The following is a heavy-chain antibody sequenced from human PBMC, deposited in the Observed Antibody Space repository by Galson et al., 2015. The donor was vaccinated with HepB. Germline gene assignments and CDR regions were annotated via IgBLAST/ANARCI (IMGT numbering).Heavy chain of an antibody. CDR2: ISGSGGST. D-gene: IGHD4-17*01. CDR3: AKDVHDYGDSGSDY. V-gene: IGHV3-23*01. J-gene: IGHJ4*02. Sequence: SLRLSCAASGFTFSSYAMSWVRQAPGKGLEWVSAISGSGGSTYYADSVKGRFTISRDNSKNTLYLQMNSLRAEDTAVYYCAKDVHDYGDSGSDYWGQGTLVTVSS. CDR1: GFTFSSYA.